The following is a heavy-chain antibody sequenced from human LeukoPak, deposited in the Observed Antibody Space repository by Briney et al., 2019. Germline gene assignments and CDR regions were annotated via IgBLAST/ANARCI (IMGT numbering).Heavy chain of an antibody. Sequence: TGGSLRLSCAASGFTFSSYGMSWVRQAPGKGLEWVSAISGSGGSTYYADSVKGRFTISRDNSKNTLYLQMNSLRAEDTAVYYCAKDGITMVRGVNYFDYWGQGTLVTVSS. D-gene: IGHD3-10*01. CDR1: GFTFSSYG. J-gene: IGHJ4*02. CDR2: ISGSGGST. CDR3: AKDGITMVRGVNYFDY. V-gene: IGHV3-23*01.